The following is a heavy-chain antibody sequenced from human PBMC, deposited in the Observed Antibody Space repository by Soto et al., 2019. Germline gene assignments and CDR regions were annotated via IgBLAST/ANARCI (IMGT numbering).Heavy chain of an antibody. V-gene: IGHV1-46*01. CDR1: GYTFTSYH. D-gene: IGHD2-2*01. CDR2: INPSGGST. CDR3: ARATCSSTSCLTDYYYYGMDV. J-gene: IGHJ6*02. Sequence: ASVKVSCKASGYTFTSYHMHWVRQAPGQGLEWMGIINPSGGSTSYAQKFQGRVTMTRDTSTSTVYMELSSLRSEDTAVYYCARATCSSTSCLTDYYYYGMDVWGQGTTVTVSS.